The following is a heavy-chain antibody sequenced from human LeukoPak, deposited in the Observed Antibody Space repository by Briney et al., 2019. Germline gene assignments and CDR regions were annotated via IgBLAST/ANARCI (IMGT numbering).Heavy chain of an antibody. CDR3: ARDMTGSGWYDAFDI. Sequence: SETLSVTCTVSGGTISSESYYWSWIRQPAGKGLEWIGRIYTSGRINCNPSLNSRVTISVDTSKNQFSLKLNSVTAADMAVYYCARDMTGSGWYDAFDIWGQGTMVAVSS. CDR1: GGTISSESYY. CDR2: IYTSGRI. D-gene: IGHD6-19*01. V-gene: IGHV4-61*02. J-gene: IGHJ3*02.